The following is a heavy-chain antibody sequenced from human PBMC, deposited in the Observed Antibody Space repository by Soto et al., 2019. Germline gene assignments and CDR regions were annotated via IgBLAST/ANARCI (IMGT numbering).Heavy chain of an antibody. J-gene: IGHJ6*02. Sequence: GGSLRLSCAASGFTFDDYTMHWVRQAPGKGLEWVSLISWDGGSTYYADSVKGRFTISRDNSKNSLYLQMNSLRTEDTALYYCAKGLIDCTNGVCSTYGMDVWGQGTTVTVSS. V-gene: IGHV3-43*01. CDR2: ISWDGGST. D-gene: IGHD2-8*01. CDR1: GFTFDDYT. CDR3: AKGLIDCTNGVCSTYGMDV.